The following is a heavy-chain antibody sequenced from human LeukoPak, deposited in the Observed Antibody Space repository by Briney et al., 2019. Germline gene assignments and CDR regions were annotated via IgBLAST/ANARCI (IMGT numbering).Heavy chain of an antibody. Sequence: GESLKISCKGSGYSFTTSWIGWVRQMPGKGLEWMGIIYLGDSDIRYSPSFRGQVTMSADKSISTAYLQWSSLKATDTAMYYCARATAAYAVTTADYYYYMDVWGKRTTVTVSS. J-gene: IGHJ6*03. D-gene: IGHD4-17*01. CDR3: ARATAAYAVTTADYYYYMDV. V-gene: IGHV5-51*01. CDR2: IYLGDSDI. CDR1: GYSFTTSW.